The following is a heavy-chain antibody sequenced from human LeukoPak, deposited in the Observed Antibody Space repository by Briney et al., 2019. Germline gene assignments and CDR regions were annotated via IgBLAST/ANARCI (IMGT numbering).Heavy chain of an antibody. CDR1: GGTFSSYA. V-gene: IGHV1-69*05. J-gene: IGHJ4*02. Sequence: SVKVSCKASGGTFSSYAISWVRQAPGQGLEWMGGIIPIFGTANYAQKFQGRVTITTDESTSTAYMELSSLRSEDTAVYYCAADPGGYGDYDLKFDYWGQRTLVTVSS. CDR3: AADPGGYGDYDLKFDY. D-gene: IGHD4-17*01. CDR2: IIPIFGTA.